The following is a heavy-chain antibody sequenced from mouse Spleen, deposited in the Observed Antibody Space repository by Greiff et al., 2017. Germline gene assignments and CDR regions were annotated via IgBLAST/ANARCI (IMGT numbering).Heavy chain of an antibody. CDR2: IDPSDSYT. CDR3: ARGGYHWYFDV. J-gene: IGHJ1*01. D-gene: IGHD2-2*01. Sequence: GLEWIGVIDPSDSYTNYNQKFKGKATLTVDTSSSTAYMQLSSLTSEDSAVYYCARGGYHWYFDVWGAGTTVTVSS. V-gene: IGHV1-59*01.